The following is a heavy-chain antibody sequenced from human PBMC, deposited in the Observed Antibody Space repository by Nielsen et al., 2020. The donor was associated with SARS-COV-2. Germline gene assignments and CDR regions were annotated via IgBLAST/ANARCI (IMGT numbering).Heavy chain of an antibody. Sequence: GGSLRLSCTASGFTFSSYAMSWVRQAPGKGLEWVSAISGSGGSTYYADSVKGRFTISRDKSKNTLYVLMNSLRAEDTAVYYCAKMSPPGIAAGTAEYFQHWDQGTLVTVSS. D-gene: IGHD6-13*01. CDR2: ISGSGGST. CDR3: AKMSPPGIAAGTAEYFQH. J-gene: IGHJ1*01. CDR1: GFTFSSYA. V-gene: IGHV3-23*01.